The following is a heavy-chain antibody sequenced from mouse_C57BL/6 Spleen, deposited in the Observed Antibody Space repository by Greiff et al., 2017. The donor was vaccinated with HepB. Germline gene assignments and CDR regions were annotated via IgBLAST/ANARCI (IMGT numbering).Heavy chain of an antibody. CDR2: IDPETVGT. J-gene: IGHJ4*01. D-gene: IGHD2-3*01. CDR1: GYTFTDYE. V-gene: IGHV1-15*01. Sequence: VQLQQSGAELVRPGASVTLSCKASGYTFTDYEMHWVKQTPVHGLEWIGAIDPETVGTAYNQKFKGKAILTADKSSSTAYMELRSLTSEDSAVYYCTLWLLRGYAMEYWGKGTSVTVSS. CDR3: TLWLLRGYAMEY.